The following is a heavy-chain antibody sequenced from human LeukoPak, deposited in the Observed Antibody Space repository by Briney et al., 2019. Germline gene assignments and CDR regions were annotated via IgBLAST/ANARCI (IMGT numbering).Heavy chain of an antibody. Sequence: PGGSLRLSCADPGFTFSGNWMSWVRQSPGKGLVWVSHISTDGSIIRYGDSVKGRYTISRDKAKNTLYLQMNSLTAEDTGVYYCERFFSAFALDVWGKGTTVTVS. J-gene: IGHJ6*03. V-gene: IGHV3-74*01. D-gene: IGHD3-3*01. CDR3: ERFFSAFALDV. CDR1: GFTFSGNW. CDR2: ISTDGSII.